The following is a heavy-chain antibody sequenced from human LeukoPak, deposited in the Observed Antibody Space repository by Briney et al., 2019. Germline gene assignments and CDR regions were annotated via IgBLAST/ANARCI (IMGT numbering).Heavy chain of an antibody. CDR3: ARRGTGHGMDV. CDR1: GFTFNNYW. CDR2: INNDGGSA. J-gene: IGHJ6*02. Sequence: GGSLRLSCAASGFTFNNYWIHWVRQVPGKGLVWVSRINNDGGSASYVDSVKGRFTISRDNAKNTLFLQMNSLRAEDTAVYYCARRGTGHGMDVWGQGTTVIVSS. D-gene: IGHD1-1*01. V-gene: IGHV3-74*01.